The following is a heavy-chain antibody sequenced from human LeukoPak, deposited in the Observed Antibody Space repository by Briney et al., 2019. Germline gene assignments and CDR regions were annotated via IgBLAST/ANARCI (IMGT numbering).Heavy chain of an antibody. CDR2: IKSKTDGGTT. Sequence: PGGSLRLSCAASGFTFSNAWMSWVRQAPGKGLEWVGRIKSKTDGGTTDYAAPVKGRFTISRDDSKNTLYLQMNSLKTEDTAVYYCTTAWGYTYYDILDGFDYWGQGTLVTVSS. CDR1: GFTFSNAW. CDR3: TTAWGYTYYDILDGFDY. D-gene: IGHD3-9*01. V-gene: IGHV3-15*01. J-gene: IGHJ4*02.